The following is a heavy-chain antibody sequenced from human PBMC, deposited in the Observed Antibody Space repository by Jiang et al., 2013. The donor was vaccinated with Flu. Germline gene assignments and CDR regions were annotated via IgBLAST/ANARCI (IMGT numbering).Heavy chain of an antibody. Sequence: NTNTGNPTYAQGFTGRFVFSLDTSVSTAYLQISSLKAEDTAVYYCAREPMYSSSWYYFDYWGQGTLVTVSS. CDR3: AREPMYSSSWYYFDY. V-gene: IGHV7-4-1*02. CDR2: NTNTGNP. J-gene: IGHJ4*02. D-gene: IGHD6-13*01.